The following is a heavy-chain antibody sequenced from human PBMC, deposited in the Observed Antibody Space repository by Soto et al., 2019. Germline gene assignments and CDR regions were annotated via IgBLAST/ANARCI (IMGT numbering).Heavy chain of an antibody. J-gene: IGHJ4*02. CDR1: VENVSSYSAT. CDR3: ARAAYSGSYQGYFDY. CDR2: TYYRSKWYS. Sequence: PSQTLSLSCDISVENVSSYSATSNCIRQSPSRGLEWLGRTYYRSKWYSDYAVSVKSRITINPDTSKNQFSLQLNSVTPEDTAVYYCARAAYSGSYQGYFDYWGKGTLVTVSS. V-gene: IGHV6-1*01. D-gene: IGHD1-26*01.